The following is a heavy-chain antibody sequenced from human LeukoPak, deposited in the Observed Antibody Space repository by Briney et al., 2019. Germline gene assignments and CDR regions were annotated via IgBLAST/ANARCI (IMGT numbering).Heavy chain of an antibody. CDR3: AREPHDFHEEDGFDI. CDR2: ISDRSSFI. Sequence: PGGSLSISCAASGFSFSSYSMFWVRQAPGKGLEWVSSISDRSSFIYYADSVKGRFTISRDNAKKSLFLHMNSLRVKDTALYYCAREPHDFHEEDGFDIWGQGTLVTVSS. V-gene: IGHV3-21*01. J-gene: IGHJ3*02. CDR1: GFSFSSYS. D-gene: IGHD5-24*01.